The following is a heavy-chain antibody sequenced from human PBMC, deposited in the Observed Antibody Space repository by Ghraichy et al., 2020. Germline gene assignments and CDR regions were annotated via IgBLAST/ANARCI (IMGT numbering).Heavy chain of an antibody. CDR1: GFTFSSYS. Sequence: GGSLRLSCAASGFTFSSYSMNWVRQAPGKGLEWVSYISSSSSTIYYADSVKGRFTISRDNAKNSLYLQMNSLRDEDTAVYYCARDQGYDIFAVRYYGMDVWGQGTTVTVSS. J-gene: IGHJ6*02. V-gene: IGHV3-48*02. CDR2: ISSSSSTI. D-gene: IGHD3-9*01. CDR3: ARDQGYDIFAVRYYGMDV.